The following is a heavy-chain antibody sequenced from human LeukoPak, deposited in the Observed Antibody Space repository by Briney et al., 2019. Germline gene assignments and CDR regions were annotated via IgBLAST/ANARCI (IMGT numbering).Heavy chain of an antibody. Sequence: GGSLRLSCAASGFTFSSYSMNWVRQAPGKGLEWVSSISSSSSYIYYADSVKGRFTISRDNAKNSLYLQMNSLRAEDTAVYYCAREGCSGGSCYRTTVTTWAFDIWGQGTMVTVSS. CDR2: ISSSSSYI. V-gene: IGHV3-21*01. CDR3: AREGCSGGSCYRTTVTTWAFDI. D-gene: IGHD2-15*01. CDR1: GFTFSSYS. J-gene: IGHJ3*02.